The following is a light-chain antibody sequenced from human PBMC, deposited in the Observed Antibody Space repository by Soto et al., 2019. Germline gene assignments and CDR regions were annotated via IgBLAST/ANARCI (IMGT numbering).Light chain of an antibody. Sequence: QSALTQPASVSGSPGQSITISCTGTSGDVGGYNAVAWYQQHPGKAPKLLIFEVSNRPSGSSDRFSGSKSGNTASLTISGLQAEDEADYYCTSFRGRLVLFGGGTKVTV. CDR2: EVS. CDR1: SGDVGGYNA. J-gene: IGLJ2*01. V-gene: IGLV2-14*01. CDR3: TSFRGRLVL.